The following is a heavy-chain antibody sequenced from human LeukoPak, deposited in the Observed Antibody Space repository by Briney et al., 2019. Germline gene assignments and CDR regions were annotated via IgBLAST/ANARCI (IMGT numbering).Heavy chain of an antibody. D-gene: IGHD3-9*01. CDR1: GGSISSDY. CDR2: IYYSGST. Sequence: SETLSLTCTVAGGSISSDYWSWIRQPPGKGLEWIGDIYYSGSTNYNPSLKSRVTISVDTSKNQFSLKLSSVTAADTAVYYCARGDILTGYYPYGMDVWGQGTTVTVSS. V-gene: IGHV4-59*01. J-gene: IGHJ6*02. CDR3: ARGDILTGYYPYGMDV.